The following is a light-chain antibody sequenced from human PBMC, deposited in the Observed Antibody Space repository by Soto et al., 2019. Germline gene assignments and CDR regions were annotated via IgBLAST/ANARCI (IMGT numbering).Light chain of an antibody. Sequence: IQWTQSPSSLSASVGDRVTITCRASLGVARYLAWYQQKPGTAPKLLIYAASTLQSGVPSRFSGSGSGTDFTLTISSLQTEDSATYYCQHLNSYPRTFGHGNKVDI. CDR2: AAS. J-gene: IGKJ1*01. V-gene: IGKV1-9*01. CDR3: QHLNSYPRT. CDR1: LGVARY.